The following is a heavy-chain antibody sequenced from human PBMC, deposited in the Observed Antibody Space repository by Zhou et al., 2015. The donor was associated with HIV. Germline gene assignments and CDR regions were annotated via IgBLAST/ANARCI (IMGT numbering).Heavy chain of an antibody. Sequence: QVQLVQSGAEVKKPGASVKVSCKASGYTFTGYYMHWVRQAPGQGLEWMGWINPNSGGTNYAQKFQGWVTMTRDTSISTAYMELSRLRSDDTAVYYCARSAAAGSPGDAFDIWGQGTMVTVSS. V-gene: IGHV1-2*04. D-gene: IGHD6-13*01. CDR3: ARSAAAGSPGDAFDI. CDR2: INPNSGGT. J-gene: IGHJ3*02. CDR1: GYTFTGYY.